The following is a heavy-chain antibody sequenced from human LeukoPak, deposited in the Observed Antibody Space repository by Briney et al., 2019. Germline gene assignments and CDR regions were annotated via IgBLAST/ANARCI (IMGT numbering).Heavy chain of an antibody. CDR2: IYYSGST. CDR1: GGSISSSSYY. Sequence: KTSETLSLTCTVFGGSISSSSYYWGWIRQPPGKGLEWIGSIYYSGSTYYNPSLKSRVTISVDTSKNQFSLRLSSVAAADTAVYYCARRVGNFYGVDYWGQGTLVTVSS. V-gene: IGHV4-39*07. J-gene: IGHJ4*02. CDR3: ARRVGNFYGVDY. D-gene: IGHD4-17*01.